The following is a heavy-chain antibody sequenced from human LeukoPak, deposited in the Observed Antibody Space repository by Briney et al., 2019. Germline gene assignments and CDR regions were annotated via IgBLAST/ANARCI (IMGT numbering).Heavy chain of an antibody. D-gene: IGHD2-2*01. J-gene: IGHJ4*02. CDR1: GGTFSSYT. V-gene: IGHV1-69*04. Sequence: ASVKVSCKASGGTFSSYTISWVRQAPGQGLEWVGRISPILGIANYAQKFQGRVTITADKSTSTAYMELSSLRSEDTAVYYCARDSVLVPAATFDYWGQGTLVTVSS. CDR3: ARDSVLVPAATFDY. CDR2: ISPILGIA.